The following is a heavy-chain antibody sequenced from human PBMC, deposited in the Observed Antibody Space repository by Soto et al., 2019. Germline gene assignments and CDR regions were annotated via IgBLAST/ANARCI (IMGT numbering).Heavy chain of an antibody. Sequence: SETLSLTCTVSGGSISSSSYYWGWIRQPPGKGLEWIGSIYYSGSTYYNPSLKSRVTISVDTSKNQFSLKLSSVTAADTAVYYCARQNYDFWSGYSDLFDYWGQGTLVTVSS. CDR2: IYYSGST. CDR3: ARQNYDFWSGYSDLFDY. J-gene: IGHJ4*02. D-gene: IGHD3-3*01. CDR1: GGSISSSSYY. V-gene: IGHV4-39*01.